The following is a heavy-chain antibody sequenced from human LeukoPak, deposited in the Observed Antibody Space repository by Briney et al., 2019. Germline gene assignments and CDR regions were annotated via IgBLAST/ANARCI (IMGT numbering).Heavy chain of an antibody. J-gene: IGHJ4*02. CDR1: GYTFTSYG. CDR3: ARDLVISYYDSSGYYYPGY. V-gene: IGHV1-18*01. D-gene: IGHD3-22*01. Sequence: ASVKVSCKASGYTFTSYGISWVRQAPGQGLEWMGWISAYNGNTNYAQKLQGRVTMTTDTSTSTAYMELRSLRSDDTAVYYCARDLVISYYDSSGYYYPGYWGQGTLVTVSS. CDR2: ISAYNGNT.